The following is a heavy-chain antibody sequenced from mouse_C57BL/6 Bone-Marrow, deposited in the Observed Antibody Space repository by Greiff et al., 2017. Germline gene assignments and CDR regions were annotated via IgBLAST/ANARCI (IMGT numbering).Heavy chain of an antibody. D-gene: IGHD1-1*01. CDR2: IYPGGGYP. Sequence: VQLQQSGAELVRPGTSVKMSCKASGYTFTHYWIGWAKQRPGHGLEWIGDIYPGGGYPNYNEKFKGKATLTADKSSSTAYMQFSSLTSEDSAIYYCARLRFTTVVDWYFDVWGTGTTVTVSS. CDR3: ARLRFTTVVDWYFDV. V-gene: IGHV1-63*01. CDR1: GYTFTHYW. J-gene: IGHJ1*03.